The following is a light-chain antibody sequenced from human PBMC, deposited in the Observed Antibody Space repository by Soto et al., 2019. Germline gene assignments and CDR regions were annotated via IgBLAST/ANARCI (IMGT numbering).Light chain of an antibody. CDR1: SSDVGGYNY. CDR2: AVS. V-gene: IGLV2-14*03. Sequence: QSALTQPASVSGSPGQSITISCTGTSSDVGGYNYVSWYQHHPGKAPKLMIYAVSNRPSGVSNRFSGSKSGNTASLTISGRQPEYEADYYCSSYPTSNTRQIVFGTGTKLTVL. J-gene: IGLJ1*01. CDR3: SSYPTSNTRQIV.